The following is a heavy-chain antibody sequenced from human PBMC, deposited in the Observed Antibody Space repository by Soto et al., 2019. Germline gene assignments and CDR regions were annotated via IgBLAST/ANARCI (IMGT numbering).Heavy chain of an antibody. CDR3: ARHPASAGTTLNYYYYYGMDV. J-gene: IGHJ6*02. V-gene: IGHV5-10-1*01. Sequence: GESLKISCKGSGYSFTSYWISWVRQMPGKGLEWMGRIDPSDSYTNYSPSFQGHVTISADKSISTAYLQWSSLKASDTAMYYCARHPASAGTTLNYYYYYGMDVWGQGTTVTVSS. CDR2: IDPSDSYT. CDR1: GYSFTSYW. D-gene: IGHD1-7*01.